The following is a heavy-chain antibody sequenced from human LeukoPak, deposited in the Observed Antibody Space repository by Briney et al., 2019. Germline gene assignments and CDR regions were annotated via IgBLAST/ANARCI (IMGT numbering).Heavy chain of an antibody. D-gene: IGHD3-10*01. CDR3: AREGRGRTFDY. Sequence: GASVKVSCKASGYTFSSYYIYRLRQAPGQGLEWMGIINPGSGNTNYAQKFQGRVTMTRDTSTSTVYMELSSLRSEDTAVYYCAREGRGRTFDYWGQGTLVTVSS. CDR1: GYTFSSYY. J-gene: IGHJ4*02. CDR2: INPGSGNT. V-gene: IGHV1-46*01.